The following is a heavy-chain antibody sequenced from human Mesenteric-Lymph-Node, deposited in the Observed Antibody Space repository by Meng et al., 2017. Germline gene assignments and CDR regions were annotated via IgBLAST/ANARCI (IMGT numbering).Heavy chain of an antibody. CDR2: IDRSGRT. J-gene: IGHJ4*02. CDR1: GGSFSGYL. V-gene: IGHV4-34*01. Sequence: QVQLQQWCAGLLKPSETLSLTCAVYGGSFSGYLCGWIRQPPGKGLEWIGEIDRSGRTNYNPSLKGRVTMSLDTSRNHFSLNLNSVTAADTAVYYCARGGSIRANYFDYWGQGALVTVSS. D-gene: IGHD3-10*01. CDR3: ARGGSIRANYFDY.